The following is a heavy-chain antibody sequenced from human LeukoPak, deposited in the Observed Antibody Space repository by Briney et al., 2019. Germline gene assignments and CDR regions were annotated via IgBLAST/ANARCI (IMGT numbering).Heavy chain of an antibody. J-gene: IGHJ4*02. D-gene: IGHD3-22*01. V-gene: IGHV3-53*01. CDR2: INSGGTT. CDR3: ARMLISSGYYVDS. CDR1: GFTVSSNY. Sequence: GGSLRLSCAASGFTVSSNYMSWVRQAPGKGLEWVSVINSGGTTYYADSVKGRFTISRDISKNTLYLQMDSLRVEDTAVYYCARMLISSGYYVDSWGQGTLVTVSS.